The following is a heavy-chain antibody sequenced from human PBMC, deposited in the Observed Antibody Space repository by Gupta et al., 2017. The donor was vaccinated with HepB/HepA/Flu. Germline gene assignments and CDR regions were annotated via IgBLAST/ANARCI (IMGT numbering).Heavy chain of an antibody. D-gene: IGHD3-9*01. CDR3: ARSDTFDY. J-gene: IGHJ4*02. Sequence: QVQLVQSGAEVKKPGASVKVSCKASGYTFTSYYLHWVRQAPGQGLEWVGIINPGGGTTTYPQKFQGRVTMTRDTSTSTVYMELSSLRSEDTAVYYCARSDTFDYWGQGTPVTVSS. CDR2: INPGGGTT. V-gene: IGHV1-46*01. CDR1: GYTFTSYY.